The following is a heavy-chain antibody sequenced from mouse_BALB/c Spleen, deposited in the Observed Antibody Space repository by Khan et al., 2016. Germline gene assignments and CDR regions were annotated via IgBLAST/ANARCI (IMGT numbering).Heavy chain of an antibody. CDR3: AGAPTAFYAMDY. D-gene: IGHD1-2*01. CDR2: ISYSGST. V-gene: IGHV3-2*02. Sequence: EVQLQESGPGLVKPSQSLSLTCTVSGYSITSDYAWNWIRQLPGNKLEWMGYISYSGSTRYYPSLKSRISITRETSKNQFFLQLNSVTTEDTATYFFAGAPTAFYAMDYWGQGTAVTVSS. CDR1: GYSITSDYA. J-gene: IGHJ4*01.